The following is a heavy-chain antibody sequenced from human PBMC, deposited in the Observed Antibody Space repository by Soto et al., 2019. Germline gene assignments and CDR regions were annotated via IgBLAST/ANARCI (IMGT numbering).Heavy chain of an antibody. D-gene: IGHD2-15*01. Sequence: SETLSLTCTVSGDSVSSSSLYWVWVRQPPGKGLECLVSLQYSGKSLYNPSLRSRLTTSADTSKNQFSLKLSSVTVADTAVYYCARRGDCHGGPCYVHWGQGIQVTVSS. V-gene: IGHV4-39*01. CDR1: GDSVSSSSLY. CDR3: ARRGDCHGGPCYVH. CDR2: LQYSGKS. J-gene: IGHJ4*02.